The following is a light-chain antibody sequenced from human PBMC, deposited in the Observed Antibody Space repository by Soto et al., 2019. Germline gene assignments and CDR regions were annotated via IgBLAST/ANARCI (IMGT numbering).Light chain of an antibody. CDR3: PEYNNSPPLT. V-gene: IGKV3-15*01. Sequence: EIVMTQSPATLSVSLGERATLSCRASQSVSSNLAWYQQKPGQAPRLLIYDASTRATGIPARFSGSGSGTEFTLTLTSLQSEDFAVYYCPEYNNSPPLTFGGGTQVEIK. CDR1: QSVSSN. CDR2: DAS. J-gene: IGKJ4*01.